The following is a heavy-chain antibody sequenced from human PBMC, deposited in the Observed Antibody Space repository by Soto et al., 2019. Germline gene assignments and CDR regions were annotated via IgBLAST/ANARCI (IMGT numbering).Heavy chain of an antibody. CDR1: GFTFSSYS. V-gene: IGHV3-48*02. Sequence: GSLRLSCAASGFTFSSYSMNWVRQAPGKGLEWVSYISSSSSTIYYADSVKGRFTISRDNAKNSLYLQMNSLRDEDTAVYYCATRGVGGSYIYYYYGMDVWGQGTTVTVSS. CDR2: ISSSSSTI. D-gene: IGHD3-16*01. CDR3: ATRGVGGSYIYYYYGMDV. J-gene: IGHJ6*02.